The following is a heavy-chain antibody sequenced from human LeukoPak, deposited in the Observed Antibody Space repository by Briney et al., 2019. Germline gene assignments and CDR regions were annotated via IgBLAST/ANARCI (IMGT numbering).Heavy chain of an antibody. D-gene: IGHD1-26*01. V-gene: IGHV3-30*18. CDR1: GFTFSNYG. CDR3: AKGQGVGGDY. CDR2: ISYDGSNK. J-gene: IGHJ4*02. Sequence: GGSLRLSCAASGFTFSNYGLHWVRQAPGKGLEWVALISYDGSNKYYADSVKGRFTISRDNSKNTLYLQMNSLRAEDTAVYYCAKGQGVGGDYWGQGTLVTVSS.